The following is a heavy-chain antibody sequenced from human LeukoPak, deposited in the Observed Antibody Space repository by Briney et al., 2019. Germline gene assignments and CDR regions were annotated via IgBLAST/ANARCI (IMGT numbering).Heavy chain of an antibody. CDR3: AKGDPRVYFDY. CDR1: GFIFSNYW. V-gene: IGHV3-7*03. J-gene: IGHJ4*02. Sequence: GGSLRLSWAASGFIFSNYWMSWVRQAPGKGLEWVANIKQDGSEKYYVDSVKGRFTVSRDNANNSLYLQMNSLRAEDTAVYYCAKGDPRVYFDYWGQGTLVTVSS. CDR2: IKQDGSEK.